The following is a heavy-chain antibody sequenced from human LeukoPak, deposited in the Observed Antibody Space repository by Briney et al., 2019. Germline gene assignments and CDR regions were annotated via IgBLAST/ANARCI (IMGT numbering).Heavy chain of an antibody. V-gene: IGHV1-2*02. D-gene: IGHD2-2*01. J-gene: IGHJ3*02. Sequence: ASVKVSCKASRYTFTGYYMHWVRQAPGQGLEWMGWINPNSSGTGYAQKFQGRVTMTRDTSINTAYMELSSLISDDTAVYYCARDIFTVPARNAFDIWGQGTMVTVSS. CDR3: ARDIFTVPARNAFDI. CDR1: RYTFTGYY. CDR2: INPNSSGT.